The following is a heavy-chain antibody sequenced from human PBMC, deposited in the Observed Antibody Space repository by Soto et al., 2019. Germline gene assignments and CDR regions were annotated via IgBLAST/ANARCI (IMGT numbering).Heavy chain of an antibody. V-gene: IGHV3-7*03. D-gene: IGHD3-22*01. CDR3: VFGDSSCYFGMGCDP. Sequence: EVQLVESGGGLVQPGGSLRLSCAASGFTFSSYWMSWVRQAPGKGLEWVANIKQDGSENYYVDSVKGRFTISRDNAKNSLYMQMNRLRAEDTAVYYCVFGDSSCYFGMGCDPWGQGTLVTVSS. CDR1: GFTFSSYW. J-gene: IGHJ5*02. CDR2: IKQDGSEN.